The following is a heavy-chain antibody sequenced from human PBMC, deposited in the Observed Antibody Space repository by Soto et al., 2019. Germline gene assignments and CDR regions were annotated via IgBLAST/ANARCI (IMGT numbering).Heavy chain of an antibody. D-gene: IGHD6-6*01. J-gene: IGHJ2*01. CDR1: GFTFSSYG. CDR3: AKEGAARPFWYFDL. V-gene: IGHV3-30*18. CDR2: ISYDGSNK. Sequence: GGSLRLSCAASGFTFSSYGMHWVRQAPGKGLEWVAVISYDGSNKYYADSVKGRFTISRDNSKNTLYLQMNSLRAEDTAVYYCAKEGAARPFWYFDLWGRGTLVTVSS.